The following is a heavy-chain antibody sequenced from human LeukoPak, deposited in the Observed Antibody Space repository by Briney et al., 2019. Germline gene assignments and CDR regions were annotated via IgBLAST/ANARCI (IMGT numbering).Heavy chain of an antibody. CDR3: ARVITGTTWDYYYYMDV. CDR1: GGSISSYY. J-gene: IGHJ6*03. D-gene: IGHD1-20*01. CDR2: IYYSGST. V-gene: IGHV4-59*01. Sequence: SETLSLTCTVSGGSISSYYWSWIRQPPGKGLEWIGYIYYSGSTNYNPSLKSRVTISVDTSKNQFSLKLSTVTAADTAVYYCARVITGTTWDYYYYMDVWGKGTTVTVSS.